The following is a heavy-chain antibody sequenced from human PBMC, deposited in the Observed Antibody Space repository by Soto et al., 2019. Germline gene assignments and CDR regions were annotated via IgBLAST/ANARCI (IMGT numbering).Heavy chain of an antibody. J-gene: IGHJ5*02. D-gene: IGHD2-15*01. CDR1: GFTFGDSY. CDR2: ISPGSRYP. CDR3: VRGGGGGLFDP. Sequence: GGSLRLSCAGSGFTFGDSYMSWIRQAPGKGLEWLSYISPGSRYPAYADSVKGRFTTSRDNAKRSLYLQMMSLTAEDTAIYYCVRGGGGGLFDPWGQGTKVTVSS. V-gene: IGHV3-11*06.